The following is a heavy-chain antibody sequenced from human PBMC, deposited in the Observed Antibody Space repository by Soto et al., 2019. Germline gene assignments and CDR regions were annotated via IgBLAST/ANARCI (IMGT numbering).Heavy chain of an antibody. CDR1: GYTFTSYG. Sequence: QVQLVQSGPEVKKPGASVKVSCKTSGYTFTSYGISWVRQAPGQGLEWMGWITTDKCKTTSAQKFQGRVTMTTDTSTSTAYMEMRSLRSDDTAVYYCATRSPAFDYWGQGTLVTVSS. J-gene: IGHJ4*02. CDR2: ITTDKCKT. CDR3: ATRSPAFDY. V-gene: IGHV1-18*01.